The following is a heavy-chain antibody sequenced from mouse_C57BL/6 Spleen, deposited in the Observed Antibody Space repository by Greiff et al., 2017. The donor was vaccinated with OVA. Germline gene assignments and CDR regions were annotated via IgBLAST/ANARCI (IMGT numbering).Heavy chain of an antibody. CDR2: INYDGSST. CDR3: AREGPYDGTDEGFAY. D-gene: IGHD2-3*01. Sequence: EVKLVESEGGLVQPGSSMKLSCTASGFTFSDYYMAWVRQVPEKGLEWVANINYDGSSTYYLDSLKSRFIISRDNAKNILYLQMSSLKSEDTATYYCAREGPYDGTDEGFAYWGQGTLVTVSA. V-gene: IGHV5-16*01. J-gene: IGHJ3*01. CDR1: GFTFSDYY.